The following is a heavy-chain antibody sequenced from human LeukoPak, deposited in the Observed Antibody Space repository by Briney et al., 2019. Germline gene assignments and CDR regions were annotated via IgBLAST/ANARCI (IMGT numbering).Heavy chain of an antibody. Sequence: GRSLRLSCAASGFTFDDYAMHWVRQAPGRGLEWVSGISWNSGSTDYADSVKGRFTISRDNAKNSLYLQMNSLRAEDTALYYCAKDYYYGSSGSFGYWGQGTLVTVSS. CDR1: GFTFDDYA. CDR2: ISWNSGST. D-gene: IGHD3-22*01. J-gene: IGHJ4*02. CDR3: AKDYYYGSSGSFGY. V-gene: IGHV3-9*01.